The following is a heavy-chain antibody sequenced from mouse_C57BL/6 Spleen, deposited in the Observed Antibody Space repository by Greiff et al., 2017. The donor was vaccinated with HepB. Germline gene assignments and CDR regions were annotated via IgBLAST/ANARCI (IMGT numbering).Heavy chain of an antibody. CDR3: ASHYEGGLYFDY. D-gene: IGHD2-4*01. J-gene: IGHJ2*01. V-gene: IGHV1-74*01. CDR2: IYPGDGDT. CDR1: GYTFTSYW. Sequence: QVQLQQPGAELVKPGASVKMSCKASGYTFTSYWMHWVKQRPGQGLEWIGRIYPGDGDTNYNQKFKGKATLTVDKSSSTAYMQLSSLTSEDSAVYYCASHYEGGLYFDYWGQGTTLTVSS.